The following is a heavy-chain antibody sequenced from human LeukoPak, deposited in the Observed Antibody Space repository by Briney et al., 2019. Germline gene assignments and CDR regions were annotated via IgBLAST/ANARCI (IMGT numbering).Heavy chain of an antibody. CDR1: GGTFSSYA. Sequence: SVKVSCKASGGTFSSYAISWVRQAPGQGLEWMGGIIPIFGTANYAQKFQGRVTITADESTSTAYMELSSLRSEDTAVYYCARVGTYYYDSSAPDDAFDIWGQGTMVTVSS. J-gene: IGHJ3*02. CDR3: ARVGTYYYDSSAPDDAFDI. V-gene: IGHV1-69*01. CDR2: IIPIFGTA. D-gene: IGHD3-22*01.